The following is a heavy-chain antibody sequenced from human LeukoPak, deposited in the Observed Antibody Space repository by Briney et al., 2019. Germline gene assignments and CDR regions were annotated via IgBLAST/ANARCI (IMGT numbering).Heavy chain of an antibody. CDR2: ISDSGGST. CDR1: GFTVSSNY. J-gene: IGHJ4*02. CDR3: AKGRIWVVATLFDY. Sequence: GSLRLSCAASGFTVSSNYMSWVRQAPGKGLEWVSAISDSGGSTYYADSVKGRFTISRDNSKNTLYLQMNSLRAEDTAVYYCAKGRIWVVATLFDYWGQGTLVTVSS. V-gene: IGHV3-23*01. D-gene: IGHD5-12*01.